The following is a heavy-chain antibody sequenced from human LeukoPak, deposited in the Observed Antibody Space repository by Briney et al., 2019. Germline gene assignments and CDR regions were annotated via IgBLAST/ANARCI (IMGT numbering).Heavy chain of an antibody. J-gene: IGHJ6*03. V-gene: IGHV3-23*01. Sequence: AGGSLRLSCAASGFTFSSYAMSWVRQAPGKRREGVSAICGSGGSTYYADPVKGRFTISRDNSKNTLYLQMNSLRAEHTAVYYCAKDSRYPGGYYYYMDVWGKGTTVTVSS. CDR1: GFTFSSYA. D-gene: IGHD4-23*01. CDR2: ICGSGGST. CDR3: AKDSRYPGGYYYYMDV.